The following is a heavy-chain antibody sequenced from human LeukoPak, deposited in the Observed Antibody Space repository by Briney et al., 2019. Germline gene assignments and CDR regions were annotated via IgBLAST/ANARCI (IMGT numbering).Heavy chain of an antibody. Sequence: PSETLSLTCTVSGYSISSGYYWGWIRQPPGKGLEWIGSIYHSGSTYYNPSLKSRVTISVDTSKNQFSLKLSSVTAADTAVYYCAGGLGTMVRGVIIRSPYYFDYWGQGTLVTVSS. J-gene: IGHJ4*02. CDR3: AGGLGTMVRGVIIRSPYYFDY. D-gene: IGHD3-10*01. CDR2: IYHSGST. CDR1: GYSISSGYY. V-gene: IGHV4-38-2*02.